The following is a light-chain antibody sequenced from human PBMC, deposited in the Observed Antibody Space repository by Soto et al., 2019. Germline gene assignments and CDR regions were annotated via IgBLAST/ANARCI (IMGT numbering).Light chain of an antibody. J-gene: IGKJ1*01. CDR1: QSVSSNY. V-gene: IGKV3D-20*01. CDR2: DTS. CDR3: QQYASSPRT. Sequence: EIVLTQSPATLSLSPGERAALSCGASQSVSSNYLAWYQQKPGLAPRLLIYDTSRRATGIPDRFSGSGSGADFILSISRLEPEDFAVYYCQQYASSPRTFGQGTKVDIK.